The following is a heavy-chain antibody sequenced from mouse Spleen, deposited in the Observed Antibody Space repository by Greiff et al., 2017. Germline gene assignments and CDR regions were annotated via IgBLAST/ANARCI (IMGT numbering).Heavy chain of an antibody. CDR1: GYSITSGYY. V-gene: IGHV3-6*01. Sequence: VQLQQSGPGLVKPSQSLSLTCSVTGYSITSGYYWNWIRQFPGNKLEWMGYISYDGSNNYNPSLKNRISITRDTSKNQFFLKLNSVTTEDTATYYCARGNGITPFAYWGQGTLVTVSA. D-gene: IGHD2-4*01. J-gene: IGHJ3*01. CDR3: ARGNGITPFAY. CDR2: ISYDGSN.